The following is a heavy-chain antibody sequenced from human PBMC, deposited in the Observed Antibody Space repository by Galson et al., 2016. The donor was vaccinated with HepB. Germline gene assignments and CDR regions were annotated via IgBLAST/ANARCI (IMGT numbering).Heavy chain of an antibody. CDR1: GFTFNDYS. Sequence: SLRLSCAASGFTFNDYSMNWVRQAPGKGLEWVSYITSSSSTIYHADSVKGRFTIFRDNAKNSLYLQMNSLRAEDTAIYFCARSKRDTRDYWGQGTLVTVSS. V-gene: IGHV3-48*01. CDR2: ITSSSSTI. J-gene: IGHJ4*02. D-gene: IGHD5-24*01. CDR3: ARSKRDTRDY.